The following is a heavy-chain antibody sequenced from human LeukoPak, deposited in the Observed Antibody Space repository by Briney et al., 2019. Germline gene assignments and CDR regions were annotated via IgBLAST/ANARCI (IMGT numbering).Heavy chain of an antibody. CDR2: ISSGSSYI. Sequence: GGSLRLSCAASGFTFSSYSMNWVRQAPGKGLEWVSSISSGSSYIYYADSVKGRFTISRDNSKNTLYLQMNSLRAEDTAVYYCAKGSSSWSMEWAFDIWGQGTMVTVSS. CDR3: AKGSSSWSMEWAFDI. J-gene: IGHJ3*02. V-gene: IGHV3-21*04. CDR1: GFTFSSYS. D-gene: IGHD6-13*01.